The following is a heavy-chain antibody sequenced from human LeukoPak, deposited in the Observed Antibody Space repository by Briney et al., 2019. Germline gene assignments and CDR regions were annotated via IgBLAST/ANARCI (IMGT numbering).Heavy chain of an antibody. CDR1: GMNFEKYA. Sequence: GGSLRLSCVASGMNFEKYAMHWVRQRPGKGLEWVAVISADGRADHADSVKGRFTVSRDNSKESLFLDMSSLRDEDSALYYCATWAFYHGLDVWGRGTLLTVSS. J-gene: IGHJ2*01. V-gene: IGHV3-43*02. CDR3: ATWAFYHGLDV. D-gene: IGHD3/OR15-3a*01. CDR2: ISADGRA.